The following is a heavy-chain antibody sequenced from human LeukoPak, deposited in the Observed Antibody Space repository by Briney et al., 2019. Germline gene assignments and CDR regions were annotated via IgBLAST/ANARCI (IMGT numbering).Heavy chain of an antibody. CDR1: GVSISSSNSY. Sequence: PSETLSLTCTVSGVSISSSNSYWGWIRQPPGKGLEWIGSIYHSGSTYYNPSLKSRVTISVDTSKNQFSLKLSSVTAADTAVYYCARAGYSSSWYAYYYYMDVWGKGTTVTVSS. D-gene: IGHD6-13*01. CDR2: IYHSGST. V-gene: IGHV4-39*07. CDR3: ARAGYSSSWYAYYYYMDV. J-gene: IGHJ6*03.